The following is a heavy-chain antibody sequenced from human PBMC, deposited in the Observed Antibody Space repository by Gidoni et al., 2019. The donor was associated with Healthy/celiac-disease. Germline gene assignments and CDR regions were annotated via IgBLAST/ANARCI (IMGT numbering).Heavy chain of an antibody. Sequence: QLQLQESGPGLVKPSETLSLTCTVSGGSISSSSYYWGWIRQPPGKGWDGIGIIYLSGGTYNNPSLRSRVPISVDTTKNQFSLRLGSVTAATTAVYYCAKQGLRGYYPLPNEAFDIWGQGTMVTVSS. V-gene: IGHV4-39*01. CDR3: AKQGLRGYYPLPNEAFDI. J-gene: IGHJ3*02. CDR1: GGSISSSSYY. CDR2: IYLSGGT. D-gene: IGHD1-26*01.